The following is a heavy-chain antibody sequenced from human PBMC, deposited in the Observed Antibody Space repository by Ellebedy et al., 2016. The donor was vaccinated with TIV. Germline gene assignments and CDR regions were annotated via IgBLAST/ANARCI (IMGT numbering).Heavy chain of an antibody. J-gene: IGHJ6*02. CDR1: GFTFSSYG. CDR2: IWYDGSNK. Sequence: GESLKISCAASGFTFSSYGMHWVRQAPGKGLEWVAVIWYDGSNKYYADSVKGLFTISRDNSKNTLYLQMNSLRAEDTAVYYCAREPMVRGVIRRGYAMDVWGQGTTVTVSS. CDR3: AREPMVRGVIRRGYAMDV. V-gene: IGHV3-33*01. D-gene: IGHD3-10*01.